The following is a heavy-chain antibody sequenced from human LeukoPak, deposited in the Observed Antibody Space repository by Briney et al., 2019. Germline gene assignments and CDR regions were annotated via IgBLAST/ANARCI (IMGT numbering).Heavy chain of an antibody. J-gene: IGHJ4*02. V-gene: IGHV4-59*13. Sequence: PSETLSLTCTVCGGSISSYYWSWLRQPPGKGLEWIGYIYYSGSTNYNPSLKSRVTISVDTSKNQFSLKLSSVTAADTAVYYCARVGEGGYLVYYFDYWGQGTLVTVSS. D-gene: IGHD3-22*01. CDR3: ARVGEGGYLVYYFDY. CDR1: GGSISSYY. CDR2: IYYSGST.